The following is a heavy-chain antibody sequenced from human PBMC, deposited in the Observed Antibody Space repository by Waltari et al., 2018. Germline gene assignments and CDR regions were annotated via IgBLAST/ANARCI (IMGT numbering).Heavy chain of an antibody. Sequence: QVQLQESGPGLVKPSQTLSLTCTVSGGSITSGIYYWSWIRQPAGKGLEWIGRIHTSGRTDYNLSLKSRVTISADMSKNQFSLRLSSVTAADTAVYYCAGRGDLDGSEFDYWGQGTLVTVSS. CDR1: GGSITSGIYY. CDR3: AGRGDLDGSEFDY. V-gene: IGHV4-61*02. CDR2: IHTSGRT. D-gene: IGHD3-10*01. J-gene: IGHJ4*02.